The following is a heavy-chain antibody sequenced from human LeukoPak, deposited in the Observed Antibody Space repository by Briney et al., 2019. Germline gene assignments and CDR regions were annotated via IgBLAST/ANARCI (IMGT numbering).Heavy chain of an antibody. CDR2: IKQDGSEK. D-gene: IGHD2-21*02. V-gene: IGHV3-7*01. CDR3: ARDRDYCGGDCYYFDY. Sequence: GGSLRLSCAASGFTFSSYWMSWVRQAPGKGLEWVANIKQDGSEKYYVDSVKGRFTISRDNAKNSLYLQMNSLRAEDTAVYYCARDRDYCGGDCYYFDYWGQGTLVTVSS. CDR1: GFTFSSYW. J-gene: IGHJ4*02.